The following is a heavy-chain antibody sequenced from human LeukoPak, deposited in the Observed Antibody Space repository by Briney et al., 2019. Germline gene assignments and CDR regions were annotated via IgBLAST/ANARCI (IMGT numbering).Heavy chain of an antibody. CDR3: ARSGSSGYFDY. J-gene: IGHJ4*02. D-gene: IGHD3-22*01. Sequence: PSETLSLTCTVSGGSISSGGYYWSWIRQHPGKGLEWIGYIYYSGSTYYNPSLKSRVTISVDTSKNQFSLKLSSVTAADTAVYYCARSGSSGYFDYWGQGTLVTVSS. V-gene: IGHV4-31*03. CDR1: GGSISSGGYY. CDR2: IYYSGST.